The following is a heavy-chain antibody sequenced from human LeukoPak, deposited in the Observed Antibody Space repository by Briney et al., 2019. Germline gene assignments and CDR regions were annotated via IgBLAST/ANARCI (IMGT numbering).Heavy chain of an antibody. CDR3: AKDRDGGSNTRAKGFDY. D-gene: IGHD3-10*01. CDR2: TVAGGGTT. V-gene: IGHV3-23*01. CDR1: GFTLSTYA. Sequence: GRSLRPSCAASGFTLSTYAMSCVRQAPGQGLEWVSATVAGGGTTFYADSVKGRFTISRDQSRNTLYLQMNSLRAEDTAVYYCAKDRDGGSNTRAKGFDYWGQGTLVTVSS. J-gene: IGHJ4*02.